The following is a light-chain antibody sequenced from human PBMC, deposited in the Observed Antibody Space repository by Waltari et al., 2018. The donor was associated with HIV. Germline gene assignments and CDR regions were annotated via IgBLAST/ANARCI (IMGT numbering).Light chain of an antibody. V-gene: IGLV1-44*01. CDR2: TYN. CDR1: SSNIGGNA. J-gene: IGLJ2*01. Sequence: QSVLTQPPSASGTPGQRVTITCSGSSSNIGGNAVNWYQQLPGTAPKLLIYTYNERPSGVPDRFSSSKSGTSASLAISGLQSEDEADYYCAAWDDSLNGVLFGGGTKLTVL. CDR3: AAWDDSLNGVL.